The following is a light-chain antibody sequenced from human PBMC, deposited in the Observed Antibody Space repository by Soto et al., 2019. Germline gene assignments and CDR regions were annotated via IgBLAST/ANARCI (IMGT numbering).Light chain of an antibody. Sequence: QSVLTQPPSVSAAPGQKVTISCSGSSSNIGDNYVSWYQQLPGTAPKLLIYDNNKRPSGIPDRFSGSKSGTSATLGITGLQTGDEADYYCGTWDSRLSAVLFGGGTTLTVL. CDR3: GTWDSRLSAVL. V-gene: IGLV1-51*01. CDR2: DNN. J-gene: IGLJ2*01. CDR1: SSNIGDNY.